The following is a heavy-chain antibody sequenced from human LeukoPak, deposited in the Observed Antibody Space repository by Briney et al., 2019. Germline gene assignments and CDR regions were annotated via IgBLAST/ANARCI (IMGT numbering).Heavy chain of an antibody. CDR3: AKGTTMIVVVIFDY. CDR1: GFTFSNVW. J-gene: IGHJ4*02. CDR2: ISGSGGSI. V-gene: IGHV3-23*01. D-gene: IGHD3-22*01. Sequence: GGSLRLSCAAPGFTFSNVWMSWVRQAPGKGLEWVSAISGSGGSIYYADSVKGRFTISRDNSKNTLYLQMNSLRAEDTAVYYCAKGTTMIVVVIFDYWGQGTLVTVSS.